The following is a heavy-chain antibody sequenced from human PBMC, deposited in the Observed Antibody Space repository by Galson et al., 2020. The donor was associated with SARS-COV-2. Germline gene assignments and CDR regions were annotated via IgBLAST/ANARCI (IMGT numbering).Heavy chain of an antibody. CDR1: GGSFSGYS. CDR2: INIGGNT. CDR3: ARGHRGVVPSPVLGLGPFYSYYCMDV. J-gene: IGHJ6*03. Sequence: SETLSLTCAVYGGSFSGYSWTWIRQPPGKGLEWIGEINIGGNTNYSPSLRSRITVSVDPSKNQFALNLRSVTAADTALYYCARGHRGVVPSPVLGLGPFYSYYCMDVWAKGTTVTVSS. V-gene: IGHV4-34*01. D-gene: IGHD3-10*01.